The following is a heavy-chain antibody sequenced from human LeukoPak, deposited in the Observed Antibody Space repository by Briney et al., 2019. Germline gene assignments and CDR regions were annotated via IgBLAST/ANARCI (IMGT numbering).Heavy chain of an antibody. J-gene: IGHJ4*02. CDR1: GYSFTSYW. D-gene: IGHD2-15*01. V-gene: IGHV5-51*01. CDR2: IYPGDSDT. CDR3: ARPQGYCSCGSCYSGEYYFDY. Sequence: RESLKISCKGPGYSFTSYWIGWVRQIPGKGLEWVGIIYPGDSDTRYSPSFQGQVTISADKSISTAYLQWSSLKASDTAMYYCARPQGYCSCGSCYSGEYYFDYWGQGTLVTVSS.